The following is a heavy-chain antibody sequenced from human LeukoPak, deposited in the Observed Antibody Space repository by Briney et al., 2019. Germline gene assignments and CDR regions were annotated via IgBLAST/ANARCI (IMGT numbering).Heavy chain of an antibody. Sequence: ASVKVSCKASRYTFTSYYMHWVRQAPGQGLEWMGIINPSGGITTYAQKFQGRVTMTRDTSTSTVYMELSSLRSEDTAVYYCARRPRSGSHVFDYWGQGTLVTVSS. CDR1: RYTFTSYY. J-gene: IGHJ4*02. CDR2: INPSGGIT. CDR3: ARRPRSGSHVFDY. D-gene: IGHD3-10*01. V-gene: IGHV1-46*01.